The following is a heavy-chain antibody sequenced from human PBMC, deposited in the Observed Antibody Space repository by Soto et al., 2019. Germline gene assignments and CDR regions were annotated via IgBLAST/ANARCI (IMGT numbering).Heavy chain of an antibody. V-gene: IGHV5-51*01. Sequence: GESLKISCKGSGYSFTSYWIGWVRQMPGKGLEWMGIIYPGDSDTRYSPSFQGQVTISADKSISTAYLQWSRRTASDAAMYYGASQNDDVWGSDRQDAFDIWGQGTMVTVSS. CDR1: GYSFTSYW. J-gene: IGHJ3*02. D-gene: IGHD3-16*02. CDR2: IYPGDSDT. CDR3: ASQNDDVWGSDRQDAFDI.